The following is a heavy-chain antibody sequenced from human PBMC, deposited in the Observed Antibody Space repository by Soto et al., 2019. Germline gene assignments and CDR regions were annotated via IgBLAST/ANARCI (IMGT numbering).Heavy chain of an antibody. CDR2: IWYDGSNK. J-gene: IGHJ3*02. Sequence: QVQLVESGGGVVQPGRSLSLSCAASGFTFSSYGMHWVRQAPGKGLEWVAVIWYDGSNKYYADSVKGRFTISRDNSKNTLYLQMNSLRAEDTAVYYCARDEGDVVVVAPGAFDIWGQGTMVTVSS. D-gene: IGHD2-15*01. CDR1: GFTFSSYG. V-gene: IGHV3-33*01. CDR3: ARDEGDVVVVAPGAFDI.